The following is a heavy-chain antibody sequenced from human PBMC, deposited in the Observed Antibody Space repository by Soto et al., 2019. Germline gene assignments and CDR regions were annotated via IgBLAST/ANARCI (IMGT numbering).Heavy chain of an antibody. CDR1: GGTFSTNA. V-gene: IGHV1-69*01. CDR3: ARTAYCRSGTCCHFEY. CDR2: IIPILGTS. J-gene: IGHJ4*02. D-gene: IGHD2-15*01. Sequence: QVQLLQSGVEVKRPGSSVKVFCKASGGTFSTNAMTWVRQAPGQGLEWIGGIIPILGTSNYARKCQGRVTVSADESTTTSYMELTSLRSEDTAVYYCARTAYCRSGTCCHFEYWGQGTLVIVSS.